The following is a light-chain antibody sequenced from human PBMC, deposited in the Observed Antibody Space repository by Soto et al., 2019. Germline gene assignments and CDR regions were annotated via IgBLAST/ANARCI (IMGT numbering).Light chain of an antibody. CDR3: QQYGSSGT. J-gene: IGKJ1*01. CDR2: GAS. CDR1: QYVNIY. Sequence: EVVLTQSPATVSPSPGERVTLSCSARQYVNIYLAWYQQKPGQAPRLLIYGASTRATGIPARFSGSGSGTEFTLTISSLQSDDFAVYYCQQYGSSGTFGQGTKV. V-gene: IGKV3-15*01.